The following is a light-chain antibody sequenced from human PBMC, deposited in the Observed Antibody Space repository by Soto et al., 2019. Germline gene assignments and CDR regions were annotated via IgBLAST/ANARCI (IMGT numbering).Light chain of an antibody. CDR3: QQRYSDPLT. CDR2: AAS. V-gene: IGKV1-39*01. J-gene: IGKJ4*01. CDR1: QDISKY. Sequence: DVQMTQSPSSLSVSVGNRITLTCQASQDISKYLNWYQQKTGKAPKLLMYAASSLQSGVPSRVSGMGSGTDGTLPISSLQPEDVETDDGQQRYSDPLTCGGGTKVDIK.